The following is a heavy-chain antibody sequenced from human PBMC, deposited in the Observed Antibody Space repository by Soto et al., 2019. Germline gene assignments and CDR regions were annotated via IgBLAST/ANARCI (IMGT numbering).Heavy chain of an antibody. V-gene: IGHV3-30-3*01. CDR1: GFTFSSYA. D-gene: IGHD3-16*01. CDR2: ISYDGSNK. Sequence: PGGSLRLSCAASGFTFSSYAMHWVRQAPGKGLEWVAVISYDGSNKYCADSVKGRFTISRDNSKNTLYLQMNSLRAEDTAVYYCARDLKGFGNYDYVWDLPPYYYYGMDVWGQGTTVTVSS. J-gene: IGHJ6*02. CDR3: ARDLKGFGNYDYVWDLPPYYYYGMDV.